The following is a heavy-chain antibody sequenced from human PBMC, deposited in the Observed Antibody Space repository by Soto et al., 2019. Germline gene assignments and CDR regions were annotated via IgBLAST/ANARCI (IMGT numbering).Heavy chain of an antibody. CDR1: GFSLSTHGVG. V-gene: IGHV2-5*02. D-gene: IGHD1-1*01. Sequence: QITLKESGPTRVRPTQTLTLTCTFSGFSLSTHGVGVGWIRQPPGKALAGLALIYWDDDKRYTSSLKNRLTITKDNSRNQVVLTVTHMDPVDTATYYCAHRVALGGNWNGGSFDFWGPGALVTVSS. CDR3: AHRVALGGNWNGGSFDF. CDR2: IYWDDDK. J-gene: IGHJ4*02.